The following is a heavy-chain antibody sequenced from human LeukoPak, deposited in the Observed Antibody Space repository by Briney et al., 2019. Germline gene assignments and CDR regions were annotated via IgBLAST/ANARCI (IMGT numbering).Heavy chain of an antibody. CDR2: IRFDGSNK. CDR3: ARDKGNYNYYYSYYVDV. D-gene: IGHD3-10*01. J-gene: IGHJ6*03. CDR1: GFIFSDHG. V-gene: IGHV3-30*02. Sequence: GGSLRLSCAASGFIFSDHGMHWVRQAPGKGLEWVAFIRFDGSNKYYGDSVKGRFTIFRDNSMNTLYLQMNSLRAEDTAVYYCARDKGNYNYYYSYYVDVWGKGTTVTVSS.